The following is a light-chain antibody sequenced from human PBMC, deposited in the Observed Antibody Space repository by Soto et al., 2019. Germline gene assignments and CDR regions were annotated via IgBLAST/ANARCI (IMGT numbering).Light chain of an antibody. CDR1: QSVLYSSNNKNY. V-gene: IGKV4-1*01. Sequence: DIVMTQSPDSLAVSLGERATINCKSSQSVLYSSNNKNYLTWYQQKPGQVPTLLIYGASSRATGLPDRFSGSGSGTDFTLTISRLEPEDFAVYYCQQYSTSPSWTFGQGTKVEIK. CDR2: GAS. J-gene: IGKJ1*01. CDR3: QQYSTSPSWT.